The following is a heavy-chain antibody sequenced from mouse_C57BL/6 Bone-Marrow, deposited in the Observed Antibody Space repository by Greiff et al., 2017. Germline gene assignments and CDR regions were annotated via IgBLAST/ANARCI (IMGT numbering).Heavy chain of an antibody. V-gene: IGHV1-19*01. J-gene: IGHJ2*01. CDR2: INPYNGGT. Sequence: VQLQQSGPVLVKPGASVKMSCKASGYTFTDYYMNWVKQSHGKSLEWIGVINPYNGGTSYNQKFKCKATLTVDKSSSTAYMELNSLTSEDSAVYYCARCYYGSSYYFDYWGQGTTLTVSA. D-gene: IGHD1-1*01. CDR1: GYTFTDYY. CDR3: ARCYYGSSYYFDY.